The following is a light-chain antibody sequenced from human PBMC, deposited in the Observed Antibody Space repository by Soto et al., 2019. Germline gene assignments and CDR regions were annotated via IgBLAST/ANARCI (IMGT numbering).Light chain of an antibody. CDR3: QQSFSFPWT. V-gene: IGKV1-39*01. CDR1: QSISIY. J-gene: IGKJ1*01. Sequence: DIQMTQSPSSLSASVGDRVTITCRASQSISIYLNWYQQKPGKAPKVLIYAASTLQSGVPSRFSGSGSGTDFTLTISSLQPEDFATYYCQQSFSFPWTFGLGTKVEIK. CDR2: AAS.